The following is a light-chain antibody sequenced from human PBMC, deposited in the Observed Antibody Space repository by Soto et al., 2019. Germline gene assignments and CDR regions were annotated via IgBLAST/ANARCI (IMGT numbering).Light chain of an antibody. CDR3: CSYAGSSTYV. CDR2: EGS. CDR1: SSDVGSYNL. J-gene: IGLJ1*01. V-gene: IGLV2-23*01. Sequence: QSALTQPASVSGSPGQSITISCTGTSSDVGSYNLVSWYQQHPGKAPKLMIYEGSKRPSGVSNRFSGSKSGNTASLTISGLQAEDEADYYCCSYAGSSTYVLGTGTKVTDL.